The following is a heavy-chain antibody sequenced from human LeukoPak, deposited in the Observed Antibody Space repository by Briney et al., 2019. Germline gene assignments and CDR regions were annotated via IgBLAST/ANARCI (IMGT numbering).Heavy chain of an antibody. Sequence: PGGSLRLSCAASGFTFSSYWMSWVRQAPGKGLEWVANIKQDGSEKYYVDSVKGRFTISRDNAKNSLYLQMNSLRAGDTAVYYCARDWLGAPIQYYFDYWGQGTLVTVSS. CDR1: GFTFSSYW. J-gene: IGHJ4*02. V-gene: IGHV3-7*01. CDR2: IKQDGSEK. D-gene: IGHD1-26*01. CDR3: ARDWLGAPIQYYFDY.